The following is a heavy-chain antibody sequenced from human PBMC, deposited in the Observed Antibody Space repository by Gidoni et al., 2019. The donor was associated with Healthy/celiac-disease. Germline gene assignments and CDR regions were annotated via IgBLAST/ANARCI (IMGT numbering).Heavy chain of an antibody. V-gene: IGHV3-23*01. CDR1: GFTFSSYA. D-gene: IGHD1-26*01. CDR3: AKDRGGSYYYFDY. Sequence: VQLLESGGGLVQPGGSLRLSCSASGFTFSSYAMSWVRQAPGKGLEWVSAISSSGGSTYYADSVKGRFTISRDNAKNTLYRQMNSLRAEDTAVYYCAKDRGGSYYYFDYWGQGTLVTVSS. CDR2: ISSSGGST. J-gene: IGHJ4*02.